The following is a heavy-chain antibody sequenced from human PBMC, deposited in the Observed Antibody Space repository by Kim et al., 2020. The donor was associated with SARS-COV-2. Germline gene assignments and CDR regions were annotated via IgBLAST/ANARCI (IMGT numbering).Heavy chain of an antibody. CDR3: VKTPYSSGWYRAFDI. CDR1: GFTFSAFP. V-gene: IGHV3-23*01. CDR2: ISGGGTST. D-gene: IGHD6-19*01. Sequence: GGSLRLSCATSGFTFSAFPMSWVRQAPGKGPEWVSAISGGGTSTSYADSVKGRFTISRDNSKNTLYLQMNSLRAEDTALYYCVKTPYSSGWYRAFDIWGHGTMVTVSS. J-gene: IGHJ3*02.